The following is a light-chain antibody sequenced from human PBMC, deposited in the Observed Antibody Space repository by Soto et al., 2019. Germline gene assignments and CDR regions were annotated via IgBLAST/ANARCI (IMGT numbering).Light chain of an antibody. Sequence: EIVLTQSPGTLSLSPGERATLSCRASQSVSGSYLAWYQQKSGQAPRLLIYGASSRATGIPDRFSGSGSGTDFTLTISRLEPEYFAVYYCQQYASSAGTFGQGTKLEIK. V-gene: IGKV3-20*01. CDR2: GAS. CDR3: QQYASSAGT. J-gene: IGKJ2*01. CDR1: QSVSGSY.